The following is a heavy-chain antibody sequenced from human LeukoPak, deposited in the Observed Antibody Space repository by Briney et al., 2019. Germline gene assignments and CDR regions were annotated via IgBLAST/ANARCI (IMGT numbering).Heavy chain of an antibody. J-gene: IGHJ4*02. CDR2: ISWSGGGK. CDR1: GFTFEDYA. D-gene: IGHD5-12*01. Sequence: SLRLSCAASGFTFEDYAMHGVRHSPAKGLQCVSGISWSGGGKGYEHSVKVRFTISRDSPKNSLYRQRATWTRGDRAIITFPKGQYSGYDSQPDYWGQGSLLTVSS. V-gene: IGHV3-9*01. CDR3: PKGQYSGYDSQPDY.